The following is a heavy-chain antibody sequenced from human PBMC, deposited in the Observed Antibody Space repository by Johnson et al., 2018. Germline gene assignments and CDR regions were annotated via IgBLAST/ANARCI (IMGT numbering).Heavy chain of an antibody. CDR3: ARAIVGKGYFQH. V-gene: IGHV3-48*02. CDR1: GFTFDDYA. CDR2: ISSSSSTI. Sequence: VQLVQSGGVVVQPGGSLRLSCAASGFTFDDYAMHWVRQAPGKGLECVSYISSSSSTIYYADSVKGRFTISRDNAKNSLYLQMNSLRDEDTAGYYCARAIVGKGYFQHWGQGTLVTVSS. J-gene: IGHJ1*01. D-gene: IGHD1-26*01.